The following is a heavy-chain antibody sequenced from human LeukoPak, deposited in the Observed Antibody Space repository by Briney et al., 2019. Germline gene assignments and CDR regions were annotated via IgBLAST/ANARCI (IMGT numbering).Heavy chain of an antibody. D-gene: IGHD2-15*01. CDR3: ARGIPVVASRSDYYYYMDV. CDR2: ISPYNGNT. Sequence: ASVKVSCKASGYTFTSYGIGWVRQAPGQGLEWMGWISPYNGNTNYAQKFQGRVTMTTETSTSTAYLELRSLRSEDTAVYYCARGIPVVASRSDYYYYMDVWGKGATVTVSS. V-gene: IGHV1-18*01. J-gene: IGHJ6*03. CDR1: GYTFTSYG.